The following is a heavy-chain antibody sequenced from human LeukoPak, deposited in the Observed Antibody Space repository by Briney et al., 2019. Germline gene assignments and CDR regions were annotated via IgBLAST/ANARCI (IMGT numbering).Heavy chain of an antibody. J-gene: IGHJ4*02. Sequence: GGSLRLSCAASGFTFSNYAMRWVRQAPGKGLEWVSGISGSGDSTYHADSVKGRFTISRDNSKNTLYLQMNSLRAEDTAVYYCARVMYSSGWSFDYWGQGTLVTVSS. V-gene: IGHV3-23*01. CDR1: GFTFSNYA. D-gene: IGHD6-19*01. CDR3: ARVMYSSGWSFDY. CDR2: ISGSGDST.